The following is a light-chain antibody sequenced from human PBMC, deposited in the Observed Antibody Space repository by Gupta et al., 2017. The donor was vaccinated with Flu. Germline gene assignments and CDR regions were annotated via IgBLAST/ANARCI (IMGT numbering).Light chain of an antibody. V-gene: IGKV1-39*01. Sequence: DIQMTQSPSSLSASVGDRITITCRASQSISSYLNWYRQKPGTAPELLIYAASILQSGVPSRFSGSGSGTDFTLTTNRLQCEDFATYYCQQRNSLPSSFGQGTKVEIK. CDR3: QQRNSLPSS. J-gene: IGKJ2*01. CDR1: QSISSY. CDR2: AAS.